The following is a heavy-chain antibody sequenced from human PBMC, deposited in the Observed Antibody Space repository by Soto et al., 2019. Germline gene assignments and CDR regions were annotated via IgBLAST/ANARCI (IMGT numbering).Heavy chain of an antibody. CDR3: AKDLKQWLFDYGMDV. CDR2: ISYDGSNK. D-gene: IGHD6-19*01. Sequence: GGSLRLSCAASGFTFSSYGMHWVRQAPGKGLEWVAVISYDGSNKYYADSVKGRFTISGDNSKNTLYLQMNSLRAEDTAVYYCAKDLKQWLFDYGMDVWGQGTTVTVSS. CDR1: GFTFSSYG. J-gene: IGHJ6*02. V-gene: IGHV3-30*18.